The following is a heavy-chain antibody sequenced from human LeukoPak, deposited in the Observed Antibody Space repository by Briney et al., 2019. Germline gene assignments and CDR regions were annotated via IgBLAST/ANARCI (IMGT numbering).Heavy chain of an antibody. CDR3: ARRGRYCSADCYFDY. Sequence: KVGESLKISCKGSGYTFTHYWIGWVRQMPGKGLEWMGIIYPGDSDTRYSPSFQGQVTISADRSITTAYLQWSSLKASDTAMYYCARRGRYCSADCYFDYWGQGTLVTVSS. CDR1: GYTFTHYW. D-gene: IGHD2-21*01. V-gene: IGHV5-51*01. J-gene: IGHJ4*02. CDR2: IYPGDSDT.